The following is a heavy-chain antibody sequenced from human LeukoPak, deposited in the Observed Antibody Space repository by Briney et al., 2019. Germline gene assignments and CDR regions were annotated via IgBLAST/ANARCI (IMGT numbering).Heavy chain of an antibody. J-gene: IGHJ4*02. Sequence: GGSLRLSCAASGFTFYTYAMSWVRQAPGKGLEWVSVIYSGGSTYYADSVKGRFTISRDNSKNTLYLQMNSLRAEGTAVYYCARVLITMVRGALFDYWGQGTLVTVSS. CDR3: ARVLITMVRGALFDY. V-gene: IGHV3-53*01. CDR1: GFTFYTYA. D-gene: IGHD3-10*01. CDR2: IYSGGST.